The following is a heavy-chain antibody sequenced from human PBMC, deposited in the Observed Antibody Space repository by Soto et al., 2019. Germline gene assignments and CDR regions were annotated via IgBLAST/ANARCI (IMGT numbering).Heavy chain of an antibody. V-gene: IGHV3-11*05. CDR2: ISSSSSYT. D-gene: IGHD3-10*01. CDR3: VRGYYGSGSYWYGMDV. CDR1: GFTFSDYY. Sequence: QVQLVESGGGLVKPGGSLRLSCAASGFTFSDYYMSWIRQAPGKGLEWVSYISSSSSYTNYADSVKGRFTISRDNAKNSLYLQMNSLRAEDTAVYYCVRGYYGSGSYWYGMDVWGQGTTVTVSS. J-gene: IGHJ6*02.